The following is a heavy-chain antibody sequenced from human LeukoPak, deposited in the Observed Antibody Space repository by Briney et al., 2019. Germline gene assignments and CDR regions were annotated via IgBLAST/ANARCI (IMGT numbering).Heavy chain of an antibody. CDR1: GGTFISYA. J-gene: IGHJ4*02. CDR2: IIPIFGTA. Sequence: ASVKVSCKASGGTFISYAISWVRQAPGQGLEWMGGIIPIFGTANYAQKFQGRVTITTDESTSTAYMELSSLRSEDTAVYYCARVLGYCSSTSCYFDYWGQGTLVTVSS. CDR3: ARVLGYCSSTSCYFDY. V-gene: IGHV1-69*05. D-gene: IGHD2-2*01.